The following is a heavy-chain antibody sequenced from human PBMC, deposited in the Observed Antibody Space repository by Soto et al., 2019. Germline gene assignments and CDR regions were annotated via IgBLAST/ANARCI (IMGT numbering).Heavy chain of an antibody. V-gene: IGHV1-3*01. Sequence: ASLKVSCKASGYSFTSYAMHWLLQAPGQRLEWMGWINAGNGNTKYSQKFQGRVTITRDTSASTAYMELRSLRSDDTAVYYCAIFVREVVAETDYWGQGTLVAVSS. CDR3: AIFVREVVAETDY. J-gene: IGHJ4*02. D-gene: IGHD2-15*01. CDR1: GYSFTSYA. CDR2: INAGNGNT.